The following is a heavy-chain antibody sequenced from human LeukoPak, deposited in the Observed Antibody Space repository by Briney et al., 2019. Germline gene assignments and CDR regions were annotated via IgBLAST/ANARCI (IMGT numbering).Heavy chain of an antibody. D-gene: IGHD6-6*01. CDR2: IYPGESDT. Sequence: GESLKISCKGSGYSFTNYWIGWVRQMPGKGLEWMAIIYPGESDTRYSPSFQGQVTISADKSISTAYLQWSSLKASDTAVYYCARHPPRREEDSFHTWGQGTMVTVSS. V-gene: IGHV5-51*01. J-gene: IGHJ3*02. CDR1: GYSFTNYW. CDR3: ARHPPRREEDSFHT.